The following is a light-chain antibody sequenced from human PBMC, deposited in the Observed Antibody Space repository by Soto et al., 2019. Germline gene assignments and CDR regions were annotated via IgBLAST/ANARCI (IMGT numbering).Light chain of an antibody. CDR1: TGAVTSGHY. J-gene: IGLJ2*01. CDR2: DTS. CDR3: FLSYSDARPV. Sequence: QAVVTQEPSLTVSPGGTVTLTCGSSTGAVTSGHYPYWFQQKPGQAPRTLIYDTSNRHSWTPARFSGSLLGGKAALTLSGAQPEDEAEYYCFLSYSDARPVFGGGTKVTVL. V-gene: IGLV7-46*01.